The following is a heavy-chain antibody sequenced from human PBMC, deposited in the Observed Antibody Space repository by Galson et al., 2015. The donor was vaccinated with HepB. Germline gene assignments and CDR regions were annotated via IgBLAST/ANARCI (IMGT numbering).Heavy chain of an antibody. Sequence: QSGAEVKKPGESLKISCKGSGYSFTSYWIGWVRQMPGKGLEWMGIIYPGDSDTRYSPSFQGQVTISADKSISTAYLQWSSLKASDTAMYYCAMNACAGSCYENWFDPWGQGTLVTVSS. V-gene: IGHV5-51*03. CDR1: GYSFTSYW. J-gene: IGHJ5*02. CDR2: IYPGDSDT. D-gene: IGHD2-15*01. CDR3: AMNACAGSCYENWFDP.